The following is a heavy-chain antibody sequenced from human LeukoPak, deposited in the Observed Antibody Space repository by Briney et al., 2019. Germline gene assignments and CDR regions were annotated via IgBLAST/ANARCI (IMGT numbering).Heavy chain of an antibody. V-gene: IGHV4-30-4*01. Sequence: SQTLSLTCTVSGGSIRSGDYYWSWLRHPQGTGLEGIGYIFCSGDTYYNPSLKSRVTNSVETSYNQFSLRLSSVTAADTAVYYCSKILRGFYDSSGYSDYWGQGTLVTVSS. CDR1: GGSIRSGDYY. J-gene: IGHJ4*02. D-gene: IGHD3-22*01. CDR3: SKILRGFYDSSGYSDY. CDR2: IFCSGDT.